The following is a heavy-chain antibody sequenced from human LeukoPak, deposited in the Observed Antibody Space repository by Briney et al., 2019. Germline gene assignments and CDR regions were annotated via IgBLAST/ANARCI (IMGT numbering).Heavy chain of an antibody. CDR2: ISSSGSTI. D-gene: IGHD1-1*01. V-gene: IGHV3-48*04. J-gene: IGHJ5*02. CDR1: GFTFSSYS. Sequence: AGGSLRLSCAASGFTFSSYSMNWVRQAPGKGLEWVSYISSSGSTIYYADSVKGRFTISRDNAKNSLYLQMNSLRAEDTAVYYCARGERSRFDPWGQGTLVTVSS. CDR3: ARGERSRFDP.